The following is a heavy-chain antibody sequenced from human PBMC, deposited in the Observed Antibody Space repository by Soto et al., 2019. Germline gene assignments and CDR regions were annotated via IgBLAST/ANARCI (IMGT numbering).Heavy chain of an antibody. J-gene: IGHJ4*02. CDR2: IYYSGST. V-gene: IGHV4-39*01. CDR3: ARLGSIRSEVDY. D-gene: IGHD1-26*01. CDR1: GGSISSSSYY. Sequence: PSETLSLTCTVSGGSISSSSYYWGWIRQPPGKGLEWIGSIYYSGSTYYNPSLKSRVTISVDTSKNQFSLKLSSVTAADTAVYYCARLGSIRSEVDYWGQGTLVTVSS.